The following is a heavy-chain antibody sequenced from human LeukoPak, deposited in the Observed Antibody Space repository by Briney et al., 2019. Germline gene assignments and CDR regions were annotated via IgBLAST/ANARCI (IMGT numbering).Heavy chain of an antibody. CDR1: GFIFSNYA. J-gene: IGHJ4*02. Sequence: GRSLRLSCAASGFIFSNYAMHWVRQAPGKGLEWVAIISYDGSNKYYADSVKGRFTFSRDNSKNSLYLQMNSLRAEDTALYYCASSILSTSFDYWGQGTLVTVSS. V-gene: IGHV3-30-3*01. D-gene: IGHD6-6*01. CDR2: ISYDGSNK. CDR3: ASSILSTSFDY.